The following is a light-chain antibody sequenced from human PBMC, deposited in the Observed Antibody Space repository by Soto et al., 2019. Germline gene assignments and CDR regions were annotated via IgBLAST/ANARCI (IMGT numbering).Light chain of an antibody. Sequence: DIQVTQSPSTLSASVGDRVTITCRASQSLNDWLAWYQQKPGKAPKLLIYKASGLESGVPSRFSGSGSGTEFTLTIISLQPDDFATYYCQQYGSSPLTFGGGTKVEIK. V-gene: IGKV1-5*03. J-gene: IGKJ4*01. CDR1: QSLNDW. CDR3: QQYGSSPLT. CDR2: KAS.